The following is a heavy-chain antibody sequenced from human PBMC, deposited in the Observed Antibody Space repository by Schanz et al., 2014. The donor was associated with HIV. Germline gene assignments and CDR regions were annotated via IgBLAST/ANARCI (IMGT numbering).Heavy chain of an antibody. V-gene: IGHV3-33*01. CDR3: AREYYSRNWNWFDP. Sequence: VQLVESGGGLVQPGGSLRLSCAASGFTFRNFGMHWVRQAPGKGLEWVAVIWYDGTNIDYADSVKGRFTVSRDNSKNMLYLLMNSLRAEDTAVYYCAREYYSRNWNWFDPWGQGTLVTVSS. D-gene: IGHD6-13*01. CDR1: GFTFRNFG. J-gene: IGHJ5*02. CDR2: IWYDGTNI.